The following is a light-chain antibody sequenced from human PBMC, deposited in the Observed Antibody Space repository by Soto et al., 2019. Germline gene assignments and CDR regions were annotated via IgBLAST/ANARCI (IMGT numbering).Light chain of an antibody. CDR2: KAS. J-gene: IGKJ1*01. CDR3: QHYNSYSEA. V-gene: IGKV1-5*03. CDR1: QTISSW. Sequence: DIQMTQFPSTLSGSVGDRVTITCRASQTISSWLAWYQQKPGKAPKLLIYKASTLKSGVPSRFSGSGSGTEFNLTISSLQPDDFATYYCQHYNSYSEAFGQGTKVELK.